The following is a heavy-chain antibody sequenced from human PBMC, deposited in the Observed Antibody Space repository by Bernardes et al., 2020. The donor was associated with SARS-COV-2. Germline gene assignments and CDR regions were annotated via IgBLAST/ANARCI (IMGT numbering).Heavy chain of an antibody. Sequence: GSLRLSCGASGFTFSGTAMSWVRQAPGKGLEWVSGIGGDGNTHYTDSVKGRFTISRDNSKNMLYLEMNSLRAEDAAVYFCAKDVFWWQFDYWGQGALVTVSS. CDR1: GFTFSGTA. J-gene: IGHJ4*02. CDR2: IGGDGNT. D-gene: IGHD2-8*02. CDR3: AKDVFWWQFDY. V-gene: IGHV3-23*01.